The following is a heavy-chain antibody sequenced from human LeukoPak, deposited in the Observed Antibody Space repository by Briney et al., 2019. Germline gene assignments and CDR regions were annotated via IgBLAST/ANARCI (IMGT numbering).Heavy chain of an antibody. CDR2: IYYSGNT. CDR1: GGSISRGSYF. D-gene: IGHD3-16*01. Sequence: SQTLSLTCTVSGGSISRGSYFWSWIRQLPGKGLEWIGSIYYSGNTYYNPSLKSRVTISVDTSKNQFSLRLTSVTAADTAVYYCARETFSEYFQHWGQGTLVTVSS. V-gene: IGHV4-39*07. J-gene: IGHJ1*01. CDR3: ARETFSEYFQH.